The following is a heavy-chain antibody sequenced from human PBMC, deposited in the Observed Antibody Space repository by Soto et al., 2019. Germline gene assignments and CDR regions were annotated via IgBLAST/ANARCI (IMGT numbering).Heavy chain of an antibody. CDR1: GFSLSTSGVG. CDR2: IYWSGDE. Sequence: SGPTLVNPTQTLTLTCSFSGFSLSTSGVGVGWIRQSPGKALEWLALIYWSGDEHYRPSLKSRLSIIKDTSKNHVVLIMTDMDPVDTATYYCARGLATLPVFAFDIWGQGAMVTVSS. D-gene: IGHD6-6*01. V-gene: IGHV2-5*01. CDR3: ARGLATLPVFAFDI. J-gene: IGHJ3*02.